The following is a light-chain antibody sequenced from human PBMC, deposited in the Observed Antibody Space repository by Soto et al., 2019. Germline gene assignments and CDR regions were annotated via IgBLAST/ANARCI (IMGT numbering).Light chain of an antibody. Sequence: IVLTQSPATLSLSPGEGATLSCGASQSVSSNYLAWYQQKPGLTPRLLIYDTFRRATDIPDRFSGSGSGTDFTLTISSLEPEDFAVYYCQQYGNSPRTFGQGTRVDIK. CDR2: DTF. V-gene: IGKV3D-20*01. CDR3: QQYGNSPRT. CDR1: QSVSSNY. J-gene: IGKJ1*01.